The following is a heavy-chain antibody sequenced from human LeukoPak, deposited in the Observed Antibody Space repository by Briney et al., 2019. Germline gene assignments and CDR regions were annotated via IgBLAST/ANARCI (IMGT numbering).Heavy chain of an antibody. CDR1: GGSISSYY. CDR2: IYTSGST. V-gene: IGHV4-4*07. J-gene: IGHJ4*02. CDR3: ARAHYDFWSGYIDY. Sequence: SETLSLTCTVSGGSISSYYWSWIRQPAGKGLEWIGRIYTSGSTNYNPSLKSRVTISVDTSKNQFSLKLSSVTAADTAVYYCARAHYDFWSGYIDYWGQGTLVTVSS. D-gene: IGHD3-3*01.